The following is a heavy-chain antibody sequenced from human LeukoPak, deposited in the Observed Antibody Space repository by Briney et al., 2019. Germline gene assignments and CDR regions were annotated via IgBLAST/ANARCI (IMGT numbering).Heavy chain of an antibody. J-gene: IGHJ4*02. CDR2: IDPSDSYT. V-gene: IGHV5-10-1*01. D-gene: IGHD3-10*01. Sequence: GESLRISCKGSGYRFTNYWIDWVRQMPGKGLEWMGRIDPSDSYTNYSPSFQGHVTISADNSISTAYLQWSGLKASDTAMYYCARRATSVRGIPLFDYWGQGTLVTVSS. CDR1: GYRFTNYW. CDR3: ARRATSVRGIPLFDY.